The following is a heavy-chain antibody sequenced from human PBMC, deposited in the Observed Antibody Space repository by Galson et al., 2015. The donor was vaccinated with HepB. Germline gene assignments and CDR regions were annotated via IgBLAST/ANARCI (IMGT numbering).Heavy chain of an antibody. J-gene: IGHJ4*02. CDR3: ASLDSSGYFGY. CDR1: GFSFSSYW. CDR2: IKQDGREK. Sequence: SLRLSCAASGFSFSSYWMGWVRQAPGKGLEWVANIKQDGREKYFVDSVKGRFTISRDNAKNSLYLQMNSLRVEDTAVYYCASLDSSGYFGYWGQGTLVTVSS. D-gene: IGHD3-22*01. V-gene: IGHV3-7*03.